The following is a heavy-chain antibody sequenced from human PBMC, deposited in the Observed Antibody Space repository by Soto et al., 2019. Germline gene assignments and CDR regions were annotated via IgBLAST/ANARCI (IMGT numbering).Heavy chain of an antibody. CDR3: ASSMLWQQLFDY. V-gene: IGHV1-2*02. J-gene: IGHJ4*02. CDR2: INPNSGGT. CDR1: GYTFTGYY. Sequence: QVQLVQSGAEVKKPGASVKVSCKASGYTFTGYYMHWVRQAPGQGLEWMGWINPNSGGTNYAQKCQGRVTMTRDTSISTAYMELSRLRSDDTAVYYCASSMLWQQLFDYWGQGTLVTVSS. D-gene: IGHD6-13*01.